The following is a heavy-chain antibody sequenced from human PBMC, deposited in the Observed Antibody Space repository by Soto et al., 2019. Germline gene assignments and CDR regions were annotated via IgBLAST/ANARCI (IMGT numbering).Heavy chain of an antibody. V-gene: IGHV3-48*02. Sequence: GVLRLSCAASGFTFSSYSMTWVRQAPGKGLEWVSYITSSSSTIYYADSVKGRFTISRDNAKNSLYLQMNSLRDEDTAVYYCARWDKGTGYYGMDVWGQGTTVTVSS. J-gene: IGHJ6*02. CDR3: ARWDKGTGYYGMDV. D-gene: IGHD2-8*02. CDR1: GFTFSSYS. CDR2: ITSSSSTI.